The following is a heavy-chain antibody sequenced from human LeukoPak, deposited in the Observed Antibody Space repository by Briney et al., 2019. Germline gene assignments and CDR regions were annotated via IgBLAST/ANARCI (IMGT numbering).Heavy chain of an antibody. D-gene: IGHD7-27*01. J-gene: IGHJ3*02. CDR3: ARFLLGTGAFDI. CDR1: GFTFSSYS. CDR2: ISTSSTTI. V-gene: IGHV3-48*02. Sequence: GGSLRLSCAASGFTFSSYSMNWVRQAPGKGLEWVSYISTSSTTIYYADSVKGRFTTSRDNAKNSLYLQMNSLRDEDTAVYYCARFLLGTGAFDIWGQGTMVTVSS.